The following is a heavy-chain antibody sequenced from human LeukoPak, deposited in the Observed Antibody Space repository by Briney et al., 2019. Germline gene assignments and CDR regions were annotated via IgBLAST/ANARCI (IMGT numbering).Heavy chain of an antibody. CDR3: AKAADVLLWFGEPGGCYFDY. J-gene: IGHJ4*02. V-gene: IGHV3-23*01. D-gene: IGHD3-10*01. CDR2: ISGSGGST. CDR1: GFTFSSYA. Sequence: PGGSLRLSCAASGFTFSSYAMSWVRQAPGKGLEWVSAISGSGGSTYYADSVKGRFTISRDNSKNTLYLQMNSLRAEDTAVYYCAKAADVLLWFGEPGGCYFDYWGQGTLVTVSS.